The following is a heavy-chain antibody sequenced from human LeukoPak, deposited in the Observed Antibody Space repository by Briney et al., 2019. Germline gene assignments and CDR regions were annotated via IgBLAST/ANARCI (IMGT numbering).Heavy chain of an antibody. CDR1: GFTFSSYA. J-gene: IGHJ4*02. CDR2: ISGNGRST. D-gene: IGHD4-11*01. V-gene: IGHV3-23*01. Sequence: GGSLRLSCAASGFTFSSYAMSWVRQAPGKGLEWVSTISGNGRSTYYGDSVKGRFTISRDKSTNTLYLQMNSLRADDTAVYYCAKGYYGNYVAVDYWGQGTLVTVSS. CDR3: AKGYYGNYVAVDY.